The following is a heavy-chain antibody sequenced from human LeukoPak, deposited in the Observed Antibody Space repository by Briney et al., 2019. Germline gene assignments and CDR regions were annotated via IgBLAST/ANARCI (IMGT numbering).Heavy chain of an antibody. Sequence: GGSLRLSCAASGFTFSNYAMNWVRQAPGKRLEWVSGISGSGGSTYYADSVKGRFTISRDNSKNRLYLQMSSLRAEDTAVYYCAKESGYCSSTSCYKYWGQGTLVTVSS. J-gene: IGHJ4*02. CDR2: ISGSGGST. V-gene: IGHV3-23*01. D-gene: IGHD2-2*02. CDR3: AKESGYCSSTSCYKY. CDR1: GFTFSNYA.